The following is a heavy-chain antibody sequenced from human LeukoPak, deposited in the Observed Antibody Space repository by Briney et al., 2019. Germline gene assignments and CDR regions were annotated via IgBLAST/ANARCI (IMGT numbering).Heavy chain of an antibody. D-gene: IGHD4-23*01. CDR2: IYYSGST. J-gene: IGHJ4*02. CDR1: GGSISSSSYY. Sequence: SETLSLTCTVSGGSISSSSYYWGWIRQPPGKRLEWIGSIYYSGSTYYNPSLKSRVTISVDTSKNQFSLKLSSVTAADAAVYYCARDRDPTYPYGGYPYSCFDYWGQGTLVTVSS. V-gene: IGHV4-39*07. CDR3: ARDRDPTYPYGGYPYSCFDY.